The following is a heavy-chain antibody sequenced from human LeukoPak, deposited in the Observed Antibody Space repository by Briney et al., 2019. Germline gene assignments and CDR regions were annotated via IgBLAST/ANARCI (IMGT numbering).Heavy chain of an antibody. V-gene: IGHV3-66*02. Sequence: GGSLRLSCEASGFTVSSNYMSWVRQAPGKGLEWLSVIYSGGITYHADSVKGRFTISRDNSKNKLYLQMNSLRPDDTAVYYCAREEMTTVSASYYFFALDVWGQGATVTVSS. CDR2: IYSGGIT. CDR1: GFTVSSNY. J-gene: IGHJ6*02. CDR3: AREEMTTVSASYYFFALDV. D-gene: IGHD4-11*01.